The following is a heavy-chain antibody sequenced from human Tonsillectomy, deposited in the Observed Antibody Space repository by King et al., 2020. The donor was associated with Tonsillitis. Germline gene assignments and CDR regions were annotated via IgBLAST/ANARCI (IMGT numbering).Heavy chain of an antibody. V-gene: IGHV3-53*01. Sequence: QLVQSGGGLIQPGGSLRLSCAASGFTVGSNYMSWVRQAPGKGLEWVSIIYTAGTTSYADSVKGRFTISRDTSKNTLYLQMNSLRAEDTAVSYCAAGGFSSASFDYWGQGTMVTVSS. D-gene: IGHD6-25*01. CDR1: GFTVGSNY. CDR3: AAGGFSSASFDY. CDR2: IYTAGTT. J-gene: IGHJ4*02.